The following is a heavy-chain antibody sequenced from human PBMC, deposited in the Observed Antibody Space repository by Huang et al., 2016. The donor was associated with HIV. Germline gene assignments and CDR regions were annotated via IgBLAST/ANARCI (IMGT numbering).Heavy chain of an antibody. D-gene: IGHD2-15*01. CDR3: ATLPPVNYGRSGGRVRDY. CDR2: KNPNSGNT. CDR1: GYTFSNYD. J-gene: IGHJ4*02. Sequence: QVQLVQSGAEVKKPGASVKVSCKASGYTFSNYDINWVRQAPGQGLEWMGWKNPNSGNTGDARKFQGRVRMTRSTSISTAYMELSRLRFEDTAVYYCATLPPVNYGRSGGRVRDYWGQGSLVTVSS. V-gene: IGHV1-8*01.